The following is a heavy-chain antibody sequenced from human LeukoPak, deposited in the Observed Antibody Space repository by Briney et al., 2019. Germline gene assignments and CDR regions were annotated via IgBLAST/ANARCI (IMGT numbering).Heavy chain of an antibody. CDR1: GGSISSYY. CDR3: AREYSSSSGRTFDY. V-gene: IGHV4-4*07. J-gene: IGHJ4*02. Sequence: SETLSLTCTVSGGSISSYYWNWIRQPAGKGLEWIGRISTTGSTNYNPSLKSRLTMSVDTSKNQFSLRLSSVSAADTAAYYCAREYSSSSGRTFDYWGQGTLVTVSS. D-gene: IGHD6-6*01. CDR2: ISTTGST.